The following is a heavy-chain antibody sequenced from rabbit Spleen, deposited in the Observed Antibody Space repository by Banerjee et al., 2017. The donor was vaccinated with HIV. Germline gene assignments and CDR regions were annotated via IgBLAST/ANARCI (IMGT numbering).Heavy chain of an antibody. V-gene: IGHV1S40*01. J-gene: IGHJ6*01. CDR3: VRGAGSATNGCDL. CDR2: IAGSSSGFT. D-gene: IGHD4-2*01. CDR1: GFSFSSNDY. Sequence: QSLEESGGDLVKPGASLTLTCTASGFSFSSNDYMCWVRQAPGKGLEWISCIAGSSSGFTYSATWAKGRFTCSKTSSTTVTLQMTSLTAADTATYFCVRGAGSATNGCDLWGPGTLVTVS.